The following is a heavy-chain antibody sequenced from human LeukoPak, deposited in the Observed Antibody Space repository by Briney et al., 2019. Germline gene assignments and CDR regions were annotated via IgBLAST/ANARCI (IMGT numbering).Heavy chain of an antibody. Sequence: PGGSLRLSCAASGFTVSTNYMSWVRPAPGRGLEWVSVIYSGGNTYYADSVKGRFTISRDNSKNTLYLQMNSLRADDTAVYYCARDSGTTVGYFDYWGQGTLVTVSS. V-gene: IGHV3-66*01. J-gene: IGHJ4*02. CDR3: ARDSGTTVGYFDY. D-gene: IGHD4-23*01. CDR1: GFTVSTNY. CDR2: IYSGGNT.